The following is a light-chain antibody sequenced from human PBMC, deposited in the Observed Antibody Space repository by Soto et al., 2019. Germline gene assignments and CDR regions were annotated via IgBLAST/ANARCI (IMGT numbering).Light chain of an antibody. CDR3: PQYNNWPLS. J-gene: IGKJ1*01. Sequence: TLSVSPGERATLSCRASQSVSGKLAWYQQKPGQAPRLLIYDASTRATGIPARFSGSGSGTEFTLTISSLQSEDFAVYYCPQYNNWPLSFGEGTKVDIK. CDR1: QSVSGK. V-gene: IGKV3-15*01. CDR2: DAS.